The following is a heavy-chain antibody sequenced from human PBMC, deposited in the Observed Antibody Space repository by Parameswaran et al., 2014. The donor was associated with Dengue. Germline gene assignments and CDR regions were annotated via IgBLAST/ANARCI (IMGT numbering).Heavy chain of an antibody. CDR2: IGTAGDT. CDR3: ARGYCSSTSCPVAYYYYYGMDV. D-gene: IGHD2-2*01. J-gene: IGHJ6*02. V-gene: IGHV3-13*01. Sequence: GESLKISCAASGFTFSSYDMHWVRQATGKGLEWVSAIGTAGDTYYPGSVKGRFTISRENAKNSLYLQMNSLRAGDTAVYYCARGYCSSTSCPVAYYYYYGMDVWGQGPRSPSP. CDR1: GFTFSSYD.